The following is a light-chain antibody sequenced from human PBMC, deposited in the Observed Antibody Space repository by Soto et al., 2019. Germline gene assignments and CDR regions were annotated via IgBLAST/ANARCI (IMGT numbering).Light chain of an antibody. CDR3: QQSYSPPPVT. Sequence: DIQMTQSPSSLSASVGDRVTITCRAGQSINRFLNWYQQKSGKAPQPLIYAPSSLQSVVPSRFSGSGSGTDFTLTISSLQPEDFATYYCQQSYSPPPVTFGQGTRLQIK. J-gene: IGKJ5*01. CDR1: QSINRF. V-gene: IGKV1-39*01. CDR2: APS.